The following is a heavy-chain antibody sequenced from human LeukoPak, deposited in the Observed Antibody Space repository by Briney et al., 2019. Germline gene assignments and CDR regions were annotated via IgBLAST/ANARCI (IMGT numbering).Heavy chain of an antibody. V-gene: IGHV1-24*01. J-gene: IGHJ4*02. CDR1: GYTLTELS. CDR2: FDPEGGEK. Sequence: ASVKVSCKVSGYTLTELSMHWVRQAPGKGLEWMGGFDPEGGEKIYAQKFQGRVTMTEDTSTDTAYMELSSLRSEDTAVYYCATGIIVGATTLNDYWGQGTLVTVSS. CDR3: ATGIIVGATTLNDY. D-gene: IGHD1-26*01.